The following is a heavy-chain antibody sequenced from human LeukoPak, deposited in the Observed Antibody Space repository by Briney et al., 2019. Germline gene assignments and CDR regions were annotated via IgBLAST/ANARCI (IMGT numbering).Heavy chain of an antibody. Sequence: GGSLRLSCVASGFTFSSYWMHWVRQAPGKGLVWVSRMNSDGSSTSYADSVKGRFTISRDNAKNTLYLQMNSLRAEDTAVYYCARGGGYSYGHFDYWGQGTLVTVSS. CDR1: GFTFSSYW. J-gene: IGHJ4*02. CDR3: ARGGGYSYGHFDY. D-gene: IGHD5-18*01. CDR2: MNSDGSST. V-gene: IGHV3-74*01.